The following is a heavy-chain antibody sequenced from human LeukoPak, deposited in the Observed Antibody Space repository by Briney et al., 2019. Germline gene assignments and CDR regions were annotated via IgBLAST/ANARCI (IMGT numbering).Heavy chain of an antibody. D-gene: IGHD6-13*01. V-gene: IGHV4-39*07. CDR2: IYYSGST. CDR3: ARAGRVYSSSWYRSGWFDP. J-gene: IGHJ5*02. CDR1: GGSISSSSYY. Sequence: PSETLSLTCTVSGGSISSSSYYWGWIRQPPGKGLEWIGSIYYSGSTYYNPSLKSRVTISVDTSKNQFSLKLSSVTAADTAVYYCARAGRVYSSSWYRSGWFDPWGQGTLVTVSS.